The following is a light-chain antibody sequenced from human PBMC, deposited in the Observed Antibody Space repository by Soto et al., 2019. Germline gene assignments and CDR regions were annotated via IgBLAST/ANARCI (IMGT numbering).Light chain of an antibody. CDR2: GAS. V-gene: IGKV3-15*01. Sequence: EIVMTQSPAILSVTPGESATLSCRASQNVDRDLAWYQQKPGQAPRLLIYGASSRATGIPARFSGSGSGTEFTLTISSLQSEDFAAYFCQQYNNWPPITFGRGTRLEIK. J-gene: IGKJ5*01. CDR3: QQYNNWPPIT. CDR1: QNVDRD.